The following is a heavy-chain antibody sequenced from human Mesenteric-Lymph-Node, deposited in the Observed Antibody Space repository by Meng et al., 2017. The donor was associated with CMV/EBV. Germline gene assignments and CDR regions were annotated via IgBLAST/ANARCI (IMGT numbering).Heavy chain of an antibody. CDR1: GGTFSNYT. Sequence: SVKVSCKASGGTFSNYTFTWVRQAPGQGLEWMGRSIPILGIANYAQKFQGRVTITADKSTTTVYMELSSLRSDDTAVYYCARDRDIIMYRDEFYYYYYGMDVWGQGTTVTVSS. D-gene: IGHD3-16*01. CDR3: ARDRDIIMYRDEFYYYYYGMDV. J-gene: IGHJ6*02. V-gene: IGHV1-69*04. CDR2: SIPILGIA.